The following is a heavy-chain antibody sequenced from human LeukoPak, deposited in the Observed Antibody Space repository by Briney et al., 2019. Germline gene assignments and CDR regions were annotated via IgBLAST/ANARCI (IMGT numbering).Heavy chain of an antibody. CDR3: ARLVKDPHSSGWPKTYYYYYMDV. J-gene: IGHJ6*03. Sequence: SETLSLTCAVYGGSFSGYYWSWIRQPPGKGLEWIGEINHSGSTNYNPSLKSRVTISVDTSKNQFSLKLSSVTAADTAVYYCARLVKDPHSSGWPKTYYYYYMDVWGKGTTVTISS. D-gene: IGHD6-19*01. V-gene: IGHV4-34*01. CDR1: GGSFSGYY. CDR2: INHSGST.